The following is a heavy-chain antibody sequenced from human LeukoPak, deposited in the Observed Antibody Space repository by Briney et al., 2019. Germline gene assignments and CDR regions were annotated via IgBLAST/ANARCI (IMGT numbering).Heavy chain of an antibody. CDR3: AKIAAGTGYYYYYYYMDV. J-gene: IGHJ6*03. D-gene: IGHD6-13*01. Sequence: PGGSLRLSCAASGFTFSSYAMSWVRQAPGKGLEWVSAISGSGGSTYYADSVKGRFTISRDNSKNALYLQMNSLRAEDTAVYYCAKIAAGTGYYYYYYYMDVWGKGTTVTVSS. V-gene: IGHV3-23*01. CDR2: ISGSGGST. CDR1: GFTFSSYA.